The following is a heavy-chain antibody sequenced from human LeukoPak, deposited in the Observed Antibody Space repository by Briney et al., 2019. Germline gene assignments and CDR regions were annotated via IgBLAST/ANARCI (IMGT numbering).Heavy chain of an antibody. Sequence: GESLKISCKGSGYIFTSYWIVWVRQMPGKGLEWMGIIYAADSDTRYSPSFQGQVTISADKSISTAYLQWSSLKASDTAMYYCARQRGDGYIEEFWFDPWGQGTLVTVSS. D-gene: IGHD5-24*01. CDR1: GYIFTSYW. V-gene: IGHV5-51*01. CDR3: ARQRGDGYIEEFWFDP. CDR2: IYAADSDT. J-gene: IGHJ5*02.